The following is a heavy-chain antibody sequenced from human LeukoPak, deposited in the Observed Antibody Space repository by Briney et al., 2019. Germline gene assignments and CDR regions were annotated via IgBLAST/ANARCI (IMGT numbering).Heavy chain of an antibody. V-gene: IGHV5-51*01. CDR2: IDPGDSDT. CDR1: GYSFTNYW. J-gene: IGHJ4*02. D-gene: IGHD2-21*02. CDR3: ARLVVTGLYFFDY. Sequence: GESLKISCQGSGYSFTNYWIAWVRQMPGKGREWMGIIDPGDSDTRNSPSFRGQVTMSADKSINTAFLQWSSLKASDTAMYYCARLVVTGLYFFDYWGQGTLVAVSS.